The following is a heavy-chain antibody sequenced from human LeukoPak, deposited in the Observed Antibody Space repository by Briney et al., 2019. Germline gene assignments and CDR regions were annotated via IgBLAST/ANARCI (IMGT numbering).Heavy chain of an antibody. CDR2: IYYSGST. CDR1: GGSISSYY. D-gene: IGHD2-2*02. Sequence: SETLSLTCTVSGGSISSYYWSWIRQPPGKGLEWIGYIYYSGSTNYNPSLKSRVTISVDTSKNQFSLKLSSVTAADTAVYYCAREYCSIPSCYTPPGDYYYYMAVGGKGTTSTAPS. CDR3: AREYCSIPSCYTPPGDYYYYMAV. J-gene: IGHJ6*03. V-gene: IGHV4-59*01.